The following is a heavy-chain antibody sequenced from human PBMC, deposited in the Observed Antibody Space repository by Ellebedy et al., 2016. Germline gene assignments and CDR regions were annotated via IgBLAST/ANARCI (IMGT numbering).Heavy chain of an antibody. D-gene: IGHD3-3*01. J-gene: IGHJ4*02. CDR3: ARGKGRDYDGGSGYYGFDY. Sequence: SETLSLXXAVYGGSFSGYYWSWIRQPPGKGLEWIGEINHSGSTNYNPSLKSRVTISVDTSKNQFSLKLSSVTAADTAVYYCARGKGRDYDGGSGYYGFDYWGQGTLVTVSS. V-gene: IGHV4-34*01. CDR2: INHSGST. CDR1: GGSFSGYY.